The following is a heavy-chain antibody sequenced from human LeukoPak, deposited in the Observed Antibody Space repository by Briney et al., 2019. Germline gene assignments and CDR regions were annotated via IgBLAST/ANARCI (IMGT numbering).Heavy chain of an antibody. CDR3: AKGGLAYGSGSYYNLLES. D-gene: IGHD3-10*01. Sequence: GRSLRLPCAASGFTFDDYAMHWVRQAPGKGLEWVSGIGWNSSGIGYADSVKGRFTISRDNAKKSLYLQMYSLRAEDTALYYCAKGGLAYGSGSYYNLLESWGQGTLVTVSS. V-gene: IGHV3-9*01. J-gene: IGHJ4*02. CDR2: IGWNSSGI. CDR1: GFTFDDYA.